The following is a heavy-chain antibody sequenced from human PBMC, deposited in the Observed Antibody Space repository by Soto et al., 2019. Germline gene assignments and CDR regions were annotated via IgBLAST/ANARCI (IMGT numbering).Heavy chain of an antibody. CDR3: AGSSGGDGGIIIEGSNWFGP. CDR1: GDTFTRYY. Sequence: ASVKVSCKAPGDTFTRYYLNWVRQAPGQGLEWMGVINPHGGSTKYAQKFQGRVTMTRDTSRSTVYMELRSLRSDDTAIYYCAGSSGGDGGIIIEGSNWFGPWGQGTLLTVSS. CDR2: INPHGGST. D-gene: IGHD3-16*02. J-gene: IGHJ5*02. V-gene: IGHV1-46*01.